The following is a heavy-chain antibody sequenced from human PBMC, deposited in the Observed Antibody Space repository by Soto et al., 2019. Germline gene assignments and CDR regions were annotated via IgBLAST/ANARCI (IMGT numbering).Heavy chain of an antibody. CDR1: GCAFTTKW. V-gene: IGHV5-10-1*01. D-gene: IGHD6-25*01. CDR2: VAPRDSYT. J-gene: IGHJ5*02. CDR3: VRHSSNTLAAPGPFDP. Sequence: PGESLKISCPDSGCAFTTKWISWVRKMRGKGLEWVGRVAPRDSYTDYNPSFRAHVIISVDRSVSTVYLEWXSVKASDSTTYYRVRHSSNTLAAPGPFDPVSQGTRVTVSS.